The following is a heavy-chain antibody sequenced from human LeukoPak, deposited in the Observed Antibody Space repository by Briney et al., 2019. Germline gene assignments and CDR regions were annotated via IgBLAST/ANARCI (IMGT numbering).Heavy chain of an antibody. CDR3: AKDKYSSGWYGTVFFDY. V-gene: IGHV3-30*02. CDR2: IRYDGSNK. D-gene: IGHD6-19*01. CDR1: GFTFSSYG. J-gene: IGHJ4*02. Sequence: GGSLRLSCAASGFTFSSYGMHWVRQAPGKGLEWVAFIRYDGSNKYYADSVKGRFTISRDNSKNTLYLQMNSLRAEDTAVYYCAKDKYSSGWYGTVFFDYWGQGTLVTVSS.